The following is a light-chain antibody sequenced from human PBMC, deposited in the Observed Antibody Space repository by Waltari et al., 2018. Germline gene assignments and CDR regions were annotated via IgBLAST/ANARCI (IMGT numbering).Light chain of an antibody. Sequence: IQMTKSPSSVSASVGDRDTNTCRASQGISTWVAWYQHKPGLAPKLLIPSASYLQSGVPSRFSGSASGADLTLTITNVQPEDFATYYCQQANSFPLTFGGGTRVDIK. CDR1: QGISTW. CDR2: SAS. J-gene: IGKJ4*01. CDR3: QQANSFPLT. V-gene: IGKV1D-12*01.